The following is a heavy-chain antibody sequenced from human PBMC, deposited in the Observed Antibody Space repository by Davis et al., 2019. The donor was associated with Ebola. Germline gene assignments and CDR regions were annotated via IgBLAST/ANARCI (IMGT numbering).Heavy chain of an antibody. D-gene: IGHD4-11*01. CDR2: IRYDGSDK. J-gene: IGHJ4*02. CDR3: ARDSDDYSFDY. Sequence: GESLKISCAASGFVFSTYGMHWLRQAPGKGLDWMTFIRYDGSDKYYADSVKGRFTISRDNAKNTLYLQMNSLRAEDTAVYYCARDSDDYSFDYWGQGTLVTVSS. V-gene: IGHV3-30*02. CDR1: GFVFSTYG.